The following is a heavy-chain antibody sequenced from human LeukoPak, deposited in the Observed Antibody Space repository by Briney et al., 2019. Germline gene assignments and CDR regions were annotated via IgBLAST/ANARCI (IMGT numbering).Heavy chain of an antibody. CDR1: GFTFSSYA. CDR3: ARGYCSSTSCYLYYLDY. J-gene: IGHJ4*02. Sequence: GGSLRLSCAASGFTFSSYAMSWVRQAPGKGLEWVSAISGSGGSTYYADSVKGRFTISRDNSKNTLYLQMNSLRAEDTAVYYCARGYCSSTSCYLYYLDYWGQGTLVTVSS. CDR2: ISGSGGST. D-gene: IGHD2-2*01. V-gene: IGHV3-23*01.